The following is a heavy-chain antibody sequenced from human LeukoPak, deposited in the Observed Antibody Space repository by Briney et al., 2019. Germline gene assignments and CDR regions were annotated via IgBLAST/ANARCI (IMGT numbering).Heavy chain of an antibody. V-gene: IGHV4-30-4*01. Sequence: SQTLSLTCTVSGGSISSGDYYWSWIRQPPGKGLEWIGYIYYSGSTYYNPSLKSRVTISVDTSKNQFSLKLSSVTAADTAVYYCARVSDYYDSSGYQTIDYWGQGTLVTVSS. CDR3: ARVSDYYDSSGYQTIDY. J-gene: IGHJ4*02. D-gene: IGHD3-22*01. CDR2: IYYSGST. CDR1: GGSISSGDYY.